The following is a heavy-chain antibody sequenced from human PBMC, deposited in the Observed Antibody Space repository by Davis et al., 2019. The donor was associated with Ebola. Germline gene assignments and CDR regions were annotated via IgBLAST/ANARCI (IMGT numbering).Heavy chain of an antibody. V-gene: IGHV4-39*01. CDR3: ARPWYSGTYYDAYDI. CDR1: GASISRRSYY. CDR2: FSYGDNT. J-gene: IGHJ3*02. Sequence: MPSETLSLTCTVSGASISRRSYYWGWIRQPPGTGLVWVGSFSYGDNTHYYNPSLRSRVTISVDTSRNQFSLKLSSATAADTAVYYCARPWYSGTYYDAYDIWGQGTMVAVSS. D-gene: IGHD1-26*01.